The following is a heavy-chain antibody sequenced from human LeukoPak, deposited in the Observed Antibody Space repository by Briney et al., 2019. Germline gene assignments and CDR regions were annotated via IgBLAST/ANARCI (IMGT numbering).Heavy chain of an antibody. D-gene: IGHD2-21*02. CDR1: DFTFSSYG. J-gene: IGHJ4*02. CDR2: IWNDGSNT. CDR3: AKWGCSGSDCYPFDY. Sequence: GGSLRLSCAASDFTFSSYGMHWVRQAPGKGLEWVAFIWNDGSNTYYADSVKGRFTISRDNSKNTLFLQMNSLRAEDTAVYYCAKWGCSGSDCYPFDYWGQGTLVTVSS. V-gene: IGHV3-30*02.